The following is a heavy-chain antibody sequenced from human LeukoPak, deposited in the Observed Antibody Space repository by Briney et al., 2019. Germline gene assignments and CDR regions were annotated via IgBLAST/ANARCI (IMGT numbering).Heavy chain of an antibody. V-gene: IGHV4-59*01. CDR3: ARIPETVTKIGWNYHYPYYMDV. CDR1: GFSLSAAW. CDR2: IYHSGST. Sequence: AGSLRLSCEASGFSLSAAWMTWVRQAPGEGLEWLGSIYHSGSTNYNPSLKSRVTISIDTSKNQFSLIVTSVTAADTAMYFCARIPETVTKIGWNYHYPYYMDVWGKGTTVTVSS. D-gene: IGHD4-11*01. J-gene: IGHJ6*03.